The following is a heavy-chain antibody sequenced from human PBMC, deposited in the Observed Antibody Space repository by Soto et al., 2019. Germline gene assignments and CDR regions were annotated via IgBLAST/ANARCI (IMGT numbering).Heavy chain of an antibody. V-gene: IGHV3-33*01. CDR1: GFTFSSYG. J-gene: IGHJ4*02. CDR2: IWYDGSNK. Sequence: PGGSLRLSCAASGFTFSSYGMHWVRQAPGKGLEWVAVIWYDGSNKYYADSVKGRFTISRDNSKNTLYLQMNSLRAEDTAVYYCARDRAVTALAWALDYWGQGTLVTVSS. D-gene: IGHD2-21*02. CDR3: ARDRAVTALAWALDY.